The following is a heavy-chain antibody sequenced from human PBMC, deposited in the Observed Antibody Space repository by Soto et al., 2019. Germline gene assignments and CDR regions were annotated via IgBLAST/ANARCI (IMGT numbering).Heavy chain of an antibody. CDR2: ISTGGDTP. D-gene: IGHD1-1*01. CDR1: GFIVNKRA. CDR3: ATRRIGFFYPERLYYYSGLDV. J-gene: IGHJ6*02. Sequence: EVQLLESGGDLVQPGGSLRLSCAVSGFIVNKRAMSWVRQAPGKGLEWVSSISTGGDTPYNADSVKGRFTISSDNAQNTLHLQLNSLRAEDTAVYYCATRRIGFFYPERLYYYSGLDVWGQGTTVTVSS. V-gene: IGHV3-23*01.